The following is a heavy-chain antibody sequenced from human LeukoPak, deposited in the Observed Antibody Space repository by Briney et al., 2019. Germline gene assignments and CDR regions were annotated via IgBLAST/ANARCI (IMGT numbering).Heavy chain of an antibody. J-gene: IGHJ5*02. Sequence: ASVKVSCKASGYTFTSYAMHWVRQAPGQRLEWMGWINAGNGNTKYSQEFQGRVTITRDTSASTAYMELSSLRSEDMAVYYCARVRADSSSWYPGGFDPWGQGTLVTVSS. CDR2: INAGNGNT. CDR3: ARVRADSSSWYPGGFDP. CDR1: GYTFTSYA. V-gene: IGHV1-3*03. D-gene: IGHD6-13*01.